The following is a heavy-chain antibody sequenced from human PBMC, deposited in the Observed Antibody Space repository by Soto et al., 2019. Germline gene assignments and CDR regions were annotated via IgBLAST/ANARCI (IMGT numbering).Heavy chain of an antibody. J-gene: IGHJ6*02. D-gene: IGHD6-19*01. V-gene: IGHV3-48*03. CDR3: ARVGAVAVYYHGLVV. Sequence: PGGSLRLSCAASGFTFSSYEMNWVRQAPGKGLEWVSYISSSGSTIYYADSVKGRFTISRDNAKNSLYLQMNSLRAEDTAVYYCARVGAVAVYYHGLVVWGQGTTVTVSS. CDR2: ISSSGSTI. CDR1: GFTFSSYE.